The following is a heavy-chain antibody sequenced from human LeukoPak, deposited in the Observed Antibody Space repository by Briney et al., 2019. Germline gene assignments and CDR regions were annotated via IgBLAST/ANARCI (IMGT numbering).Heavy chain of an antibody. CDR2: IYYSGST. CDR1: GGSISSYY. CDR3: ARGSVAGTRGLSEFDY. Sequence: ASETLSLTCTVSGGSISSYYWSWIRQPPGKGLEWIGYIYYSGSTNYNPSLRSRVTISVDTAKNQFSLKLSSVTAADTAVYYCARGSVAGTRGLSEFDYWGQGTLVTVFS. D-gene: IGHD6-19*01. V-gene: IGHV4-59*01. J-gene: IGHJ4*02.